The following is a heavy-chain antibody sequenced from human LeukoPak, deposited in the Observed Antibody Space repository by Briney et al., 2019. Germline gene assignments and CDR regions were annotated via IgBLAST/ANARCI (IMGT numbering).Heavy chain of an antibody. Sequence: GESLKISCKGSGYSFTSYWIGWVRQTPGKGLEWMGIIYPGDSDTKYSPSFQGQVTISADKSISTAYLQWSSLKASDTAMYYCARLGSIRGYSGYVDYWGQGTLVTVSS. J-gene: IGHJ4*02. D-gene: IGHD5-12*01. V-gene: IGHV5-51*01. CDR3: ARLGSIRGYSGYVDY. CDR1: GYSFTSYW. CDR2: IYPGDSDT.